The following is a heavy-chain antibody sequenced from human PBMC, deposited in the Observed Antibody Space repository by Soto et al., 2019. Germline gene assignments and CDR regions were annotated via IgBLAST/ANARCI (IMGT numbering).Heavy chain of an antibody. V-gene: IGHV3-53*01. CDR1: GFTVSDNY. CDR3: AREGVSQYYYHGMDV. CDR2: IYSGGST. Sequence: PGGSLRLSCTVSGFTVSDNYMSWVRQAPGKGLEWVSVIYSGGSTYYADSVKGRCTISRDKSKNTVYLQMNSVSAEDTAVYYCAREGVSQYYYHGMDVWGQGTTVTVS. J-gene: IGHJ6*02. D-gene: IGHD3-10*01.